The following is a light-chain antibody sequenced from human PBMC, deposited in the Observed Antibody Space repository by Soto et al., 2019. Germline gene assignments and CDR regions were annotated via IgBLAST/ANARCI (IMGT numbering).Light chain of an antibody. CDR2: GNN. CDR1: SSNIGTGYD. CDR3: QSYDSSLSGSVV. V-gene: IGLV1-40*01. J-gene: IGLJ2*01. Sequence: QSVLTQPPSVSGAPGQRVTISCTGSSSNIGTGYDVHWYQQLPGTAPKLLIFGNNNRPSGVPDRFSGSKSGTSASLAITGLQAEDEADYSCQSYDSSLSGSVVFGGGTKLTVL.